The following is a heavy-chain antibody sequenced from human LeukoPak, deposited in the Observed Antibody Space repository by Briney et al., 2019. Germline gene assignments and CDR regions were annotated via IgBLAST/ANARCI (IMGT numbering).Heavy chain of an antibody. Sequence: SETLSLTCTVSGGSVSSGGYFWSWIRQHPGKGLEWIGYIYYSGSTYYNPSLRGRVTISVDTSKNQFSLRLSSVTAADTAIYYCASVSYDTSLQHWGQGTLVTVSS. D-gene: IGHD3-22*01. CDR1: GGSVSSGGYF. CDR2: IYYSGST. CDR3: ASVSYDTSLQH. V-gene: IGHV4-31*03. J-gene: IGHJ1*01.